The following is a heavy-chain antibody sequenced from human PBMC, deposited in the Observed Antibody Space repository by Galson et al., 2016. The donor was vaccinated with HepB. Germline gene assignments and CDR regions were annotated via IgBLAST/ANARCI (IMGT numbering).Heavy chain of an antibody. V-gene: IGHV3-53*01. J-gene: IGHJ4*02. CDR2: IYSGGST. D-gene: IGHD3-10*01. Sequence: SLRLSCAASGFTVSSNYMSWVRQAPGKGLEWVSVIYSGGSTYYADSVKGRFTISRDNSKNTLYLQMNSLRAEDTAVYYCASLGSLGSFSRGLYWGQGTLVTVSS. CDR1: GFTVSSNY. CDR3: ASLGSLGSFSRGLY.